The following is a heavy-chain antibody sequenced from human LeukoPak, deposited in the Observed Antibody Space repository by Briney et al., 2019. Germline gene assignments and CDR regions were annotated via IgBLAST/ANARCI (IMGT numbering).Heavy chain of an antibody. J-gene: IGHJ4*02. CDR1: GGSISSYY. Sequence: PSETLSLTCTVSGGSISSYYWSWIRQPPGKGLEWIGYIYYSGSTNYNPSLKSRVTISVDTSKNQFSLKLSSVAAADTAVYYCARMNYYDSSGYERGYDYWGQGTLVTVSS. D-gene: IGHD3-22*01. CDR3: ARMNYYDSSGYERGYDY. V-gene: IGHV4-59*08. CDR2: IYYSGST.